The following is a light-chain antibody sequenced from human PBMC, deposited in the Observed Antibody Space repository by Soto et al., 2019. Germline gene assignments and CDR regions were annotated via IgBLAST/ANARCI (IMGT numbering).Light chain of an antibody. CDR2: GTS. CDR1: QSVSSSY. V-gene: IGKV3-20*01. Sequence: IVWTQSPGTLSLTPGERATLSCRASQSVSSSYLAWYQQKPGQAPRLLIYGTSSRATGIPDRFSGSGSGPDFTLPISRLQPEESAVYYCQQYGSSLPFTCGPGTRVDIK. J-gene: IGKJ3*01. CDR3: QQYGSSLPFT.